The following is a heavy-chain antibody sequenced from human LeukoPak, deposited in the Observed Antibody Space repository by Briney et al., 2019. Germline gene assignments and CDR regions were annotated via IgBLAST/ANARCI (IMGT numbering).Heavy chain of an antibody. V-gene: IGHV5-51*01. D-gene: IGHD6-13*01. CDR2: IYPGDSDT. CDR1: GYRSTSYW. CDR3: ARQEEYSSSWIDY. J-gene: IGHJ4*02. Sequence: GESLKISCKGSGYRSTSYWIGWVRQMPGKGLEWMGIIYPGDSDTRYSPSFQGQVTISADKSISTAYLQWNSLKASDAAMYYCARQEEYSSSWIDYWGQGTLVTVSS.